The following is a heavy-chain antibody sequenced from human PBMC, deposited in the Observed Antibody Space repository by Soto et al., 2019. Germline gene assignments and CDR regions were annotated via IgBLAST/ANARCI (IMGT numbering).Heavy chain of an antibody. Sequence: PSETLSLTGTVSGGSVSSGSYYWSWIRQPPGKGLEWIGYIYYSGSTNYNPSLKSRVTISVDTSKNQFSLKLSSVTAADTAVYYCATHSSSRTFDYWGQGTLVTVSS. CDR2: IYYSGST. CDR1: GGSVSSGSYY. CDR3: ATHSSSRTFDY. J-gene: IGHJ4*02. V-gene: IGHV4-61*01. D-gene: IGHD6-13*01.